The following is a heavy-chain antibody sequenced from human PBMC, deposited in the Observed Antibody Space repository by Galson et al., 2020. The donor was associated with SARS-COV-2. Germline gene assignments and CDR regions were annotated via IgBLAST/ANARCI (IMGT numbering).Heavy chain of an antibody. V-gene: IGHV3-9*01. J-gene: IGHJ4*02. D-gene: IGHD6-19*01. CDR1: GFTFDDYA. CDR3: AKGPNSYSTAWYGIDY. Sequence: GGSLRLSCAASGFTFDDYAMHWVRPAPAKGMDWVSTITWNSGSMDYAASVKGSFTISRDNAKNSLYLQMDSLRTEDTAFYYCAKGPNSYSTAWYGIDYWGQGTLLTVSS. CDR2: ITWNSGSM.